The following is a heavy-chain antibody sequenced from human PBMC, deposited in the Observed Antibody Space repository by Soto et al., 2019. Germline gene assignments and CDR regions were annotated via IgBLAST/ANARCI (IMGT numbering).Heavy chain of an antibody. D-gene: IGHD5-18*01. V-gene: IGHV3-33*01. CDR3: ARDAWIQLWLSNENWFDP. CDR2: IWYDGSNK. Sequence: QVQLVESGGGVVQPGRSLRLSCAASGFTFSSYGMHWVRQAPGKGLEWVAVIWYDGSNKYYADSVKGRFTISRDNSKNTLYLQMNSLRAEDTAVYYCARDAWIQLWLSNENWFDPWGQGTLVTVSS. CDR1: GFTFSSYG. J-gene: IGHJ5*02.